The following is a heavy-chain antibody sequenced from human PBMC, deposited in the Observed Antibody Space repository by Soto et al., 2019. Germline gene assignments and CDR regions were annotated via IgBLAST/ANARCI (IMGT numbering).Heavy chain of an antibody. CDR3: ARRERYYGSPGWFDP. CDR1: GGSISSSTYY. D-gene: IGHD3-10*01. V-gene: IGHV4-39*01. Sequence: SETLSLTCSVSGGSISSSTYYWGWIRQAPGKGLEWIGTVYYNENTYYNPSLKSRVTITVDTAKNQFSLNLRSVTAADTAMYFCARRERYYGSPGWFDPWGPGTLVTVSS. CDR2: VYYNENT. J-gene: IGHJ5*02.